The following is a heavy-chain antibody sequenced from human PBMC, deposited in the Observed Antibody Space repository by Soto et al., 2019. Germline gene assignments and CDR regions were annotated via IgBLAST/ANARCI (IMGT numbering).Heavy chain of an antibody. J-gene: IGHJ4*02. D-gene: IGHD1-26*01. V-gene: IGHV3-30*18. CDR1: GFTFSSYG. CDR2: ISYDGSNK. Sequence: PGGFLRLSCAASGFTFSSYGMHWVRQAPGKGLEWVAVISYDGSNKYYADSVKGRFTISRDNSKNTLYLQMNSLRAEDTAVYYCAKDKYYSGSYLPYWGQGTLVNVSS. CDR3: AKDKYYSGSYLPY.